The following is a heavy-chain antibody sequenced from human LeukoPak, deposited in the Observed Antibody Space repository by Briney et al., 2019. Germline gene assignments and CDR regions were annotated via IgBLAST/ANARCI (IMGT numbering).Heavy chain of an antibody. CDR1: GFTFSNPW. V-gene: IGHV3-23*01. CDR2: ISGSGGST. D-gene: IGHD3-10*01. Sequence: PGGSLRLSCAASGFTFSNPWMSWVRQAPGKGLEWVSAISGSGGSTYYADSVKGRFTISRDNSKNTLYLQMNSLRAEDTAVYYCAVWFGGKYSDYWGQGTLVTVSS. J-gene: IGHJ4*02. CDR3: AVWFGGKYSDY.